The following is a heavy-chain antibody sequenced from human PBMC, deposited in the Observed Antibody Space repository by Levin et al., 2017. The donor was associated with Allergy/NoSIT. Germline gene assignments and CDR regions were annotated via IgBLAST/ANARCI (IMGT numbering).Heavy chain of an antibody. CDR2: IKQDGSEK. CDR1: GFTFSNSW. CDR3: ARAFAGYSYGYDYFDY. V-gene: IGHV3-7*04. D-gene: IGHD5-18*01. Sequence: LSLTCAASGFTFSNSWMSWVRQAPGKGLEWVANIKQDGSEKYYVDSVKGRFTISRDNAKNSLYLQMNSLRAEDTAVYYCARAFAGYSYGYDYFDYWGQGTLVTVSS. J-gene: IGHJ4*02.